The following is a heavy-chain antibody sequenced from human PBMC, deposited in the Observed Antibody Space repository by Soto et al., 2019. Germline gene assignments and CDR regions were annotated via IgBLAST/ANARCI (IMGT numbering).Heavy chain of an antibody. V-gene: IGHV1-8*01. CDR2: MNPGSGDT. CDR1: GYSFTNND. Sequence: GASVKVSCKTSGYSFTNNDVTWVRQATGQGLEWMGWMNPGSGDTGYAQKFQGRVTMTRNISIATACMELSSLRSEDTAIYYCARMASFGSLNWFDPWGQGTLVTVS. CDR3: ARMASFGSLNWFDP. J-gene: IGHJ5*02. D-gene: IGHD5-18*01.